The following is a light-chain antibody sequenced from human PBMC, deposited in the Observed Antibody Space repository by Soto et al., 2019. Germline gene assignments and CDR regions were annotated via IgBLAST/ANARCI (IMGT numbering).Light chain of an antibody. V-gene: IGKV1-17*01. CDR1: QTISSY. Sequence: DILMTQSRXXLXAXXXXLVTITXRTSQTISSYLNWYQQRPGKAPKHLIYSASSLQSGVPSRFSGSGSGTEFTLTISSLQPEDFATYYCVQHNSYPITSGGGTKVDI. J-gene: IGKJ4*01. CDR2: SAS. CDR3: VQHNSYPIT.